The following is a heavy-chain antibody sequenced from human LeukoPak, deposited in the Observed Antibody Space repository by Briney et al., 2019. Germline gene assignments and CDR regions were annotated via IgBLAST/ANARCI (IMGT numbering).Heavy chain of an antibody. J-gene: IGHJ5*02. D-gene: IGHD6-6*01. CDR1: GGSISSYY. CDR3: ARDLEYSSSFWFDP. V-gene: IGHV4-4*07. CDR2: IYTSGST. Sequence: PSETLSLTCTVSGGSISSYYWSWIRQPAGKGLEWIGRIYTSGSTNYNPSLKSRVTMSVDTSKNQFSLKLSSVTAADTAVYYCARDLEYSSSFWFDPWGQGTLVTVSS.